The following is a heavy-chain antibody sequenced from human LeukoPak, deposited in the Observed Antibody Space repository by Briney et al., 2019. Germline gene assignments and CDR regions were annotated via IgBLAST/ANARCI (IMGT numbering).Heavy chain of an antibody. Sequence: GGSLRLSCAGSGFTFSGYAMSWVRQAPGKGLEWVSVISASGGSTFYADSVKGRFTISRDNSKNTLYLQMSGLRAEDTAVYYCARESLYSGSASSDLDYWGQGTLVTVSS. CDR1: GFTFSGYA. CDR3: ARESLYSGSASSDLDY. D-gene: IGHD3-10*01. V-gene: IGHV3-23*01. CDR2: ISASGGST. J-gene: IGHJ4*02.